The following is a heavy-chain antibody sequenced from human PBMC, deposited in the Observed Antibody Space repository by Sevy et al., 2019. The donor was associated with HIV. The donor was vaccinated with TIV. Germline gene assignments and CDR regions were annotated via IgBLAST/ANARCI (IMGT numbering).Heavy chain of an antibody. J-gene: IGHJ6*03. V-gene: IGHV3-21*01. Sequence: GGSLRLSCAASGFTFSSYSMNWVRQAPGKGLEWVSSISSSSSYIYYADSVKGRFTISRDNAKNSLYLQMNSLRAEDTAVYYCARDGSWYWRYDYYMDVWGKGTTVTVSS. CDR1: GFTFSSYS. CDR3: ARDGSWYWRYDYYMDV. D-gene: IGHD6-13*01. CDR2: ISSSSSYI.